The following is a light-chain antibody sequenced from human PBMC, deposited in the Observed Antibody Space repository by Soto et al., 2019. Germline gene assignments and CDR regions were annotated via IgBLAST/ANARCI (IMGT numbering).Light chain of an antibody. CDR3: QVWDSSTESEV. V-gene: IGLV3-1*01. Sequence: SYDLTQPPSVSVSPGQTASITCSGDKLGDKYACWYQQKPGQSPVLVIYQDTKRPSGIPERFSGSNSGTTATLTISGTQAMDEADYYCQVWDSSTESEVFGGGTKVTVL. J-gene: IGLJ2*01. CDR2: QDT. CDR1: KLGDKY.